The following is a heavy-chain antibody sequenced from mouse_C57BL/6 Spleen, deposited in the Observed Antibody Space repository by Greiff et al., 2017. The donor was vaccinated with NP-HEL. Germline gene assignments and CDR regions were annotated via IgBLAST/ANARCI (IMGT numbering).Heavy chain of an antibody. V-gene: IGHV1-43*01. Sequence: EVQLQESGPELVKPGASVKISCKASGYSFTGYYMHWVKQSSEKSLEWIGEINPSTGGTSYNQKFKGKATLTVDKSSSTAYMQLKSLTSEDSAVYYCARGGLRRTGDYWGQGTTLTVSS. CDR2: INPSTGGT. CDR3: ARGGLRRTGDY. D-gene: IGHD2-4*01. J-gene: IGHJ2*01. CDR1: GYSFTGYY.